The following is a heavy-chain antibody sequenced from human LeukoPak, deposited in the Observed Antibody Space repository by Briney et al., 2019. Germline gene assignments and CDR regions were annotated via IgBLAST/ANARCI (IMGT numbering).Heavy chain of an antibody. Sequence: GGSLRLSCAASGFTFSSYAMSWVRQAPGKGLEWVSAISGSGGSTYYADSVKGRFTISRDNSKNTLYLQMNSLRAEDTAVYYCAKVILGGYYDSSGYYEDYWGQGTLVTVSS. V-gene: IGHV3-23*01. CDR2: ISGSGGST. CDR1: GFTFSSYA. CDR3: AKVILGGYYDSSGYYEDY. J-gene: IGHJ4*02. D-gene: IGHD3-22*01.